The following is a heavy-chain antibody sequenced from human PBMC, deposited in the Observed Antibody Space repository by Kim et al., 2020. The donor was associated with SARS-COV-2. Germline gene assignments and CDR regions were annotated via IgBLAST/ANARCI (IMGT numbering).Heavy chain of an antibody. CDR3: ANYARSMDV. Sequence: GGSLRLSCAASGFTFSNYAMSWVRQAPGKGLEWVSGFSISGRNTYYADSVKGRFTISRDNSKNTLYLQMNSLRAEDTAIYYCANYARSMDVWGQGTTVT. CDR2: FSISGRNT. J-gene: IGHJ6*02. D-gene: IGHD3-16*01. CDR1: GFTFSNYA. V-gene: IGHV3-23*01.